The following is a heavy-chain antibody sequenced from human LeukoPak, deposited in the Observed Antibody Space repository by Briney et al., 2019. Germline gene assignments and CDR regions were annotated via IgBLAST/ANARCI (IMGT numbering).Heavy chain of an antibody. CDR1: GFTFSSYE. V-gene: IGHV3-48*03. CDR2: ISSSGSTI. J-gene: IGHJ3*02. D-gene: IGHD3-22*01. CDR3: ARDRAWDSSVSDAFDI. Sequence: PGGSLRLSCAASGFTFSSYEMNWVRQAPGKGLEWVSYISSSGSTIYYADSGKGRFTISRDNAKNSLYLQMNSLRAEDTAVYYCARDRAWDSSVSDAFDIWGQGTMVTVSS.